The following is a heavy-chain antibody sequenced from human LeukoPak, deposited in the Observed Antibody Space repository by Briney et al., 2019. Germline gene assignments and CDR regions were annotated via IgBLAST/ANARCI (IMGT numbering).Heavy chain of an antibody. J-gene: IGHJ3*02. D-gene: IGHD4-23*01. V-gene: IGHV3-48*03. CDR1: GFSISTYE. CDR3: ARGGWGNAFDI. CDR2: MSSSATTI. Sequence: GGSLRLSCAASGFSISTYEMNWVRQAPGKGLEWVSYMSSSATTIYYADSVKGRFTISRDNGKNSLYLQMNSLRAEDTAVYFCARGGWGNAFDIWGQGTMVTVSS.